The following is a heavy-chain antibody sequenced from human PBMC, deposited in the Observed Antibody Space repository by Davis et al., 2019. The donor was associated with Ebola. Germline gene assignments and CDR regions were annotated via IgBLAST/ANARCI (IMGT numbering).Heavy chain of an antibody. J-gene: IGHJ5*02. V-gene: IGHV1-8*01. Sequence: ASVKVSCKVSGYSLTELSIHWVRQAPGQGLEWMGWMNPNSGNTGYAQKFQGRVTMTSNTAISTAYMELSGLTSEDTAVYYCARDHGVTGTGAFDPWGQGTLVTVST. D-gene: IGHD2-21*02. CDR1: GYSLTELS. CDR3: ARDHGVTGTGAFDP. CDR2: MNPNSGNT.